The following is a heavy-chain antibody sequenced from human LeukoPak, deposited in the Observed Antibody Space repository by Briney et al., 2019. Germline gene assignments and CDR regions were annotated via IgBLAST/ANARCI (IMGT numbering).Heavy chain of an antibody. CDR2: INSDGSST. CDR3: ARALAVAGTGGFDP. CDR1: GFTFSSYW. J-gene: IGHJ5*02. Sequence: GGSLRLSCAASGFTFSSYWMHWVRQAPGKGLVWVSRINSDGSSTSYADSVKGRFTISRDNAKNTLYLQMNSPRAEDTAVYYCARALAVAGTGGFDPWGQGTLVTVSS. D-gene: IGHD6-19*01. V-gene: IGHV3-74*01.